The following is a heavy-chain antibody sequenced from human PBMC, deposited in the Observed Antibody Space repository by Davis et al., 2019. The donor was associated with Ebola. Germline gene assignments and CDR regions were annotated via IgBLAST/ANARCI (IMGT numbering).Heavy chain of an antibody. CDR2: ISHSSSYM. CDR1: GFTFSNYN. CDR3: AKDTSNIWFDI. D-gene: IGHD1-26*01. Sequence: GGSLRLSCAASGFTFSNYNMNWVRQAPGKGLEWVSSISHSSSYMNYANSLKGRFTISRDNSKNTLYLQMNGLRVEDTAIYYCAKDTSNIWFDIWGQGTNVTVSS. V-gene: IGHV3-21*04. J-gene: IGHJ3*02.